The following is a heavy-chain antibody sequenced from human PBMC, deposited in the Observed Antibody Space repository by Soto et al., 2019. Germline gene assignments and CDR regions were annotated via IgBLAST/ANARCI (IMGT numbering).Heavy chain of an antibody. D-gene: IGHD6-13*01. J-gene: IGHJ4*02. CDR1: GGTFSSYT. CDR2: IIPILGIA. Sequence: QVQLVQSGAEVKKPGSSVKVSCKASGGTFSSYTISWVRQAPGQGLEWMGRIIPILGIANYAQKFQGRVTITADKSTSTASMELSSLRSEDTGVYYCASDGVRQQLVRAELDYWGQGTLVTVSS. V-gene: IGHV1-69*02. CDR3: ASDGVRQQLVRAELDY.